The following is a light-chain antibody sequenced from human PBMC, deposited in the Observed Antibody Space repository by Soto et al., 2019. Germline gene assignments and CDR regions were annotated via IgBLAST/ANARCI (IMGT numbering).Light chain of an antibody. V-gene: IGLV2-14*03. CDR2: DVR. CDR1: MRDVGAYNL. J-gene: IGLJ2*01. CDR3: SSFTSKSSLI. Sequence: QSVLTQPASVSGSPGQSITISCAGTMRDVGAYNLVSWYQQHPGRATQLILYDVRNRPSGISFRFSGSKSGNTASLTISGLHAEDEADYYCSSFTSKSSLIFGGGTKLTVL.